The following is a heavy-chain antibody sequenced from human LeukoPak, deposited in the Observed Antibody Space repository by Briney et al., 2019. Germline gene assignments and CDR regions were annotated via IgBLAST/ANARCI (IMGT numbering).Heavy chain of an antibody. V-gene: IGHV4-59*01. CDR2: IYYSGST. D-gene: IGHD6-6*01. Sequence: PSETLSLTCTVSGGSISSYYWSWIRQPPGKGLEWIGYIYYSGSTNYNPSLKSRVTISVDTSKNQFSLKLNSVTAADTAVYYCATDSSSSNSYYMDVWGKGTTVTVSS. J-gene: IGHJ6*03. CDR1: GGSISSYY. CDR3: ATDSSSSNSYYMDV.